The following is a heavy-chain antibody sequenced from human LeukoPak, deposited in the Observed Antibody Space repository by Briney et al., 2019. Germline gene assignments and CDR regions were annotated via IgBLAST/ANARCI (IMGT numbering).Heavy chain of an antibody. CDR2: NYWNDDK. J-gene: IGHJ4*02. CDR3: AHSLYDSSGYYYFDY. CDR1: GFSLSTSGVA. D-gene: IGHD3-22*01. V-gene: IGHV2-5*01. Sequence: ESGPTLVKPTQTLTLTCTFSGFSLSTSGVAVGWIRQPPGKALEWLALNYWNDDKRCSPSLKSRLTITKDTSKYRVVLTMTNMDPVDTATYYCAHSLYDSSGYYYFDYWGQGTLVAVSS.